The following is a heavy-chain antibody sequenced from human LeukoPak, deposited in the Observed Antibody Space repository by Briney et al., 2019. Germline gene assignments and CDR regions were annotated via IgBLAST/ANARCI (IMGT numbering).Heavy chain of an antibody. V-gene: IGHV4-59*01. J-gene: IGHJ3*02. Sequence: SETLSLTCTVSGGSISSYYWSWIREPPGKGLEWVGYIYYSGSTNYNPSLKSRVTISVDTSKNQFSLKLSSVTAADTAVYYCARGIGIAVAAFDIWGQRTMVTVSS. CDR2: IYYSGST. CDR3: ARGIGIAVAAFDI. D-gene: IGHD6-19*01. CDR1: GGSISSYY.